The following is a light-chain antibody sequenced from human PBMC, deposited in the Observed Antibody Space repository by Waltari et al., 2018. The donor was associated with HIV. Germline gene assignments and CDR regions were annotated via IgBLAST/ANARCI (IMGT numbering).Light chain of an antibody. J-gene: IGKJ1*01. CDR2: ATS. CDR1: QSVSSNY. CDR3: QQYDGSPPWT. V-gene: IGKV3-20*01. Sequence: ELVLTQSPGTLSLSPGERATLSCRASQSVSSNYLAWYQQKPGQAPRLLIYATSSRATGIPDRFSGSGSGTDSTLSISRLEPEDFAVYYCQQYDGSPPWTFGQGTKVEIK.